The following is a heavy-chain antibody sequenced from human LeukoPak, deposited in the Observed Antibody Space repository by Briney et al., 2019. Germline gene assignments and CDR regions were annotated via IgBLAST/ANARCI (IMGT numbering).Heavy chain of an antibody. J-gene: IGHJ4*02. Sequence: SETLSLTCTVSGYSISSGYYWSWIRQPAGKGLEWIGRIYTSGSTNYNPSLKSRVTISVDTSKNQFSLKLSSVTAADTAVYYCAGEDIIMDPFEFWGQGTLVTVSS. CDR2: IYTSGST. V-gene: IGHV4-61*02. CDR1: GYSISSGYY. D-gene: IGHD5-12*01. CDR3: AGEDIIMDPFEF.